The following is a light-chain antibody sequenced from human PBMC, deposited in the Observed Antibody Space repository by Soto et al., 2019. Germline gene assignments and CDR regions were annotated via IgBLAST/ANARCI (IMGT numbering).Light chain of an antibody. V-gene: IGLV2-8*01. CDR2: EVS. CDR3: SSYAGSNNFV. Sequence: SVPTQPPPPSRAPRQAVTLSRTWKRSYVGGYNYVSWYQQHPGKAPNLMIYEVSKRPSGVPDRFSGSKSGNTASLTVSGLQAEDEADYYCSSYAGSNNFVFGTGTKVTVL. CDR1: RSYVGGYNY. J-gene: IGLJ1*01.